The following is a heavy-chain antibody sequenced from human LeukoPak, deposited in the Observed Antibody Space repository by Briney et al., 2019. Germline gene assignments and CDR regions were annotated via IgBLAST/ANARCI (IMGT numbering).Heavy chain of an antibody. CDR2: IIPIFGTA. CDR1: GGTLSSYA. Sequence: ASVKVSCKASGGTLSSYAISWVRQAPGQGLEWMGGIIPIFGTANYAQKFQGRVTITTDESTSTAYMELSSLRFEDTAVYYCATQELLYCSGGSCSFDYWGQGTRVTVSS. J-gene: IGHJ4*02. D-gene: IGHD2-15*01. V-gene: IGHV1-69*05. CDR3: ATQELLYCSGGSCSFDY.